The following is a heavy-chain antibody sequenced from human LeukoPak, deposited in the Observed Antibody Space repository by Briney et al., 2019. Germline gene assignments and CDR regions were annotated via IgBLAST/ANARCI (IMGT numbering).Heavy chain of an antibody. CDR2: IGTLFDT. Sequence: GGSLRLSCAASGFTFSSYDMHWVRQLPGKGLEWVSGIGTLFDTYYADSLKGRLIVSRENARNSLYLQMNSLRAEDTAVYYCARGLEKSHDSSGIPDYWGQGTLVTVSS. CDR3: ARGLEKSHDSSGIPDY. D-gene: IGHD3-22*01. J-gene: IGHJ4*02. CDR1: GFTFSSYD. V-gene: IGHV3-13*01.